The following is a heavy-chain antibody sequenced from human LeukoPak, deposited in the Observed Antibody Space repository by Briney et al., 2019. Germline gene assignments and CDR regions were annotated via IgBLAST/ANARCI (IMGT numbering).Heavy chain of an antibody. CDR1: GYTFTNYY. CDR2: INPGGDNT. J-gene: IGHJ4*02. CDR3: ARSGDYFLRGDH. Sequence: ASVKVSCKASGYTFTNYYIHWVRQAPGQGLEWMGLINPGGDNTDYAQNFQGRVTMTRDTSTSTVYMELSSLRSEDTAVYYCARSGDYFLRGDHWGQGTLVTVSS. D-gene: IGHD2/OR15-2a*01. V-gene: IGHV1-46*01.